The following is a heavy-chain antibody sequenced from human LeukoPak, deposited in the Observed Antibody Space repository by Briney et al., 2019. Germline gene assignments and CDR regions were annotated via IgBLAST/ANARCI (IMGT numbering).Heavy chain of an antibody. D-gene: IGHD1-26*01. V-gene: IGHV3-21*01. Sequence: GSLRLSCATSGFTFSSYAMSWVRQAPGKGLEWVSSISSSSSYIYYADSVKGRFTISRDNAKNSLYLQMNSLRAEDTAVYYCARDLVRGELTYHSLDYWGQGTLVTVSS. CDR2: ISSSSSYI. CDR1: GFTFSSYA. J-gene: IGHJ4*02. CDR3: ARDLVRGELTYHSLDY.